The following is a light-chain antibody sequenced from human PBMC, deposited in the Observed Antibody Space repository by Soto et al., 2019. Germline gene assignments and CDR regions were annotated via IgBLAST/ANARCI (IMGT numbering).Light chain of an antibody. Sequence: QSALTQPPSASGSPGQSVTISCTGTRSDVGGYNFVSWYQQHPDKAPKLMIYEVNKRPSGVPNRFSGSKSGNTASLTVSGLQAEDEADYYCSSYAGNNNRYVFGTGTKVTVL. CDR2: EVN. CDR3: SSYAGNNNRYV. V-gene: IGLV2-8*01. CDR1: RSDVGGYNF. J-gene: IGLJ1*01.